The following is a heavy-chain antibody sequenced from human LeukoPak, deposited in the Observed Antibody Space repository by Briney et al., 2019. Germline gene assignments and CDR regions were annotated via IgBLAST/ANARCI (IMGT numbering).Heavy chain of an antibody. V-gene: IGHV4-59*01. CDR3: ARDWDGGSGWFDP. D-gene: IGHD1-26*01. Sequence: SETLSLTCTVSGGSISSYYWSWIRQPPGKGLEWIGYVYYSGSTNYNPSLRSRVTISVDTSRNQFSLKLSSVTAADTAVYYCARDWDGGSGWFDPWGQGTLVTVSS. J-gene: IGHJ5*02. CDR1: GGSISSYY. CDR2: VYYSGST.